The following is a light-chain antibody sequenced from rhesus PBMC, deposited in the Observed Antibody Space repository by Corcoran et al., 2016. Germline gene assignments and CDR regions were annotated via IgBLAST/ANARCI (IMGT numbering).Light chain of an antibody. CDR3: QQEYSYPLT. J-gene: IGKJ4*01. V-gene: IGKV1-33*02. CDR1: QGISKS. CDR2: DAS. Sequence: DIQMTQSPSSLSASVGDTVTITCQASQGISKSLAWYQQKPGKAPKLLIYDASSLQSGVPSRFSGSGSGTEFTLIISSLQPEYFATYSCQQEYSYPLTFGRGTKVDLK.